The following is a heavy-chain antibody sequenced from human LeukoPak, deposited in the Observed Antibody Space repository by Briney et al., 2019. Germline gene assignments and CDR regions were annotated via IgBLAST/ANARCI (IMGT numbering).Heavy chain of an antibody. J-gene: IGHJ4*02. CDR3: AREFGGSWYTLPRY. Sequence: GGSLRLSCAASGFTVSSNYMSWVRQAPGKGLEWVSVIYSGGSTYYADSVKGRFTISRDNSKNTLYLQMNSLRAEDTAVYYCAREFGGSWYTLPRYWGQGTLVPSPQ. CDR2: IYSGGST. V-gene: IGHV3-53*01. D-gene: IGHD6-13*01. CDR1: GFTVSSNY.